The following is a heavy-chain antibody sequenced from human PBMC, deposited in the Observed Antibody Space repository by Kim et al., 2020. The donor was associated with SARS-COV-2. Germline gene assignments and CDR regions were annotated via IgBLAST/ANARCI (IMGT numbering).Heavy chain of an antibody. CDR3: AREDSSGYFFDD. D-gene: IGHD6-19*01. CDR2: IYYSGTT. CDR1: GGSIRSTSDY. J-gene: IGHJ4*02. V-gene: IGHV4-39*02. Sequence: ETLSLTCTVSGGSIRSTSDYWGWIRQPPGKGLEWIGTIYYSGTTYYSPSLRSRVTISVDTSRNHFSLKLTSVTASDTAVYYCAREDSSGYFFDDWGQGTLVTVSS.